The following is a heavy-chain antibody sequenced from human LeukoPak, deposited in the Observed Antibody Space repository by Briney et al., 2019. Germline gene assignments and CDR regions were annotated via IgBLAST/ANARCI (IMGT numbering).Heavy chain of an antibody. CDR2: IYYSGST. CDR3: ASHPVGSSWYGDWWFDP. V-gene: IGHV4-59*08. D-gene: IGHD6-13*01. J-gene: IGHJ5*02. Sequence: SETPSLTCTVSGGSISSYYWSWIRQPPGKGLEWIGYIYYSGSTNYNPSLKSRVTISVDTSKNQFSLKLSSVTAADTAVYYCASHPVGSSWYGDWWFDPWGQGTLVTVSS. CDR1: GGSISSYY.